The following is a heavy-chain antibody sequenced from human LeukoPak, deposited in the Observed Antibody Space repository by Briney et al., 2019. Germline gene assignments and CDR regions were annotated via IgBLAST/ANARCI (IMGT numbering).Heavy chain of an antibody. V-gene: IGHV5-51*01. J-gene: IGHJ4*02. Sequence: GESLKISCKGSGYSFTSYWIGWVRQMPGKGLEWMGIIHPGDSDTRYSPSFQGRVTMSADRSISTAYLQWSSLTASDTATYYCARHFGSGYDTGFDFWGQGTLVTVSS. CDR3: ARHFGSGYDTGFDF. D-gene: IGHD5-12*01. CDR2: IHPGDSDT. CDR1: GYSFTSYW.